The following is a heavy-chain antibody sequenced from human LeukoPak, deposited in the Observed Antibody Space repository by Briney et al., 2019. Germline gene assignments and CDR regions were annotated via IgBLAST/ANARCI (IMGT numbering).Heavy chain of an antibody. D-gene: IGHD2-15*01. V-gene: IGHV1-18*01. CDR2: ISAYNGNT. CDR3: ARHIVVVVAATSGDWFDP. J-gene: IGHJ5*02. CDR1: GYTFTSYG. Sequence: GASVKVSCKASGYTFTSYGISWVRQAPGQGLEWMGWISAYNGNTNYAQKLQGRVIMTTDTSTSTAYMELRSLRSDDTAVYYCARHIVVVVAATSGDWFDPWGQGTLVTVSS.